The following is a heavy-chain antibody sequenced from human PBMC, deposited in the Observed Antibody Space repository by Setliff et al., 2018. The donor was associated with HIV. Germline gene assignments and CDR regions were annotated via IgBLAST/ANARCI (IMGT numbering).Heavy chain of an antibody. CDR2: ISSSSSYT. CDR1: GFTFSDYY. D-gene: IGHD3-22*01. CDR3: ASVARSGYYFQLDY. Sequence: GGSLRLSCAASGFTFSDYYMSWIRQAPGKGLEWVSYISSSSSYTNYADSVKGRFTISRDNAKNSLYLQMNSLRAEDTAVYYCASVARSGYYFQLDYWGQGTLVTVSS. V-gene: IGHV3-11*03. J-gene: IGHJ4*02.